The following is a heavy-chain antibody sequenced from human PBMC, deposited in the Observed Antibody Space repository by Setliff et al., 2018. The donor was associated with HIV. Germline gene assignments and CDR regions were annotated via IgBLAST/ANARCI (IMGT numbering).Heavy chain of an antibody. CDR2: IWYDGSNN. V-gene: IGHV3-33*06. CDR1: GFSFSSYG. Sequence: PGGSLRLSCAASGFSFSSYGMRWVRQAPGKGLEWVAVIWYDGSNNYYADSVKGRFTISRENSKDKLHLQMNSLRAEDTAVYYCAKDRSYLGGGMDVWGQGTTVTVSS. D-gene: IGHD3-16*01. CDR3: AKDRSYLGGGMDV. J-gene: IGHJ6*02.